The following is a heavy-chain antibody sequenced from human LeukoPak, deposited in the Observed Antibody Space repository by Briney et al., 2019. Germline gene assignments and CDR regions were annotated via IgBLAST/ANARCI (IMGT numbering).Heavy chain of an antibody. D-gene: IGHD6-13*01. CDR1: GFTFSSYA. V-gene: IGHV3-30-3*01. CDR3: ARYRIAAAGKGDIDY. J-gene: IGHJ4*02. Sequence: GGSLRLSCAASGFTFSSYAMHWVRQAPGKGLEWVAVISYDGSNKYYADPVKGRFTISRDNSKNTLYLQMNSLRAEDTAVYYCARYRIAAAGKGDIDYWGQGTLVTVSS. CDR2: ISYDGSNK.